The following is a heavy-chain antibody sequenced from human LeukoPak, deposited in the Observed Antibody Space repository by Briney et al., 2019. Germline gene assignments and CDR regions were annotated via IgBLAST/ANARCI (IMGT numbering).Heavy chain of an antibody. D-gene: IGHD3-22*01. CDR2: INHSGST. CDR3: VTYYFDSSGPKKNY. CDR1: GGSFSGYS. Sequence: SETLSLTCAVYGGSFSGYSWSWIRQPPGKGLEWIGEINHSGSTNYNPSLKSRVTISVDTSKKQFSLKLSSVTAADTAVYYCVTYYFDSSGPKKNYWGQGTLVTVSS. J-gene: IGHJ4*02. V-gene: IGHV4-34*01.